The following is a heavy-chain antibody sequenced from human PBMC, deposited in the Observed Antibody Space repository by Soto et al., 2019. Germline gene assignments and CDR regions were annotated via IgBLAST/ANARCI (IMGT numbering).Heavy chain of an antibody. CDR1: EDTFSIYT. V-gene: IGHV1-69*02. CDR3: AREGDMKFHSDSSDEPGY. D-gene: IGHD3-22*01. CDR2: VLPFLDVT. Sequence: SVKVSCKTSEDTFSIYTLSWVRQAPGQGLVWMGRVLPFLDVTTYSQRFQGRVTITADTSTSTAYMELSSLRSDDTAVYYCAREGDMKFHSDSSDEPGYWGQGTLVTVSS. J-gene: IGHJ4*02.